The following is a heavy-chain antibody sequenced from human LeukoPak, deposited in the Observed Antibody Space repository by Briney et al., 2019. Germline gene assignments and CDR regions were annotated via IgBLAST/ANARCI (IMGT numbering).Heavy chain of an antibody. CDR3: AKGPRPDITVAHTVEK. V-gene: IGHV3-23*01. CDR2: ISSRGDST. J-gene: IGHJ4*02. Sequence: GGSLRLSCAASGFTFSNYAMSRVRQVPARGLEWVSTISSRGDSTYDADSVKGRFTICRDNSKNSLYLPMNSVSAEETAVYYCAKGPRPDITVAHTVEKWGQGTLVTVSS. D-gene: IGHD6-19*01. CDR1: GFTFSNYA.